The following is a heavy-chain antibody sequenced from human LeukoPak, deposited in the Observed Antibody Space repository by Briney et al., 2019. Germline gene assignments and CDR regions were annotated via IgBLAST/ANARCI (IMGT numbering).Heavy chain of an antibody. CDR1: GFTFSSYE. CDR2: ISSSGSTI. V-gene: IGHV3-48*03. Sequence: GGSLRLSCAASGFTFSSYEMNWVRQAPGKGLEWVSYISSSGSTIYYADPVKGRFTISRDNAKNSLYLQMNSLRAEDTAVYYCARRDTMVRGAAFDIWGQGTMVTVSS. J-gene: IGHJ3*02. CDR3: ARRDTMVRGAAFDI. D-gene: IGHD3-10*01.